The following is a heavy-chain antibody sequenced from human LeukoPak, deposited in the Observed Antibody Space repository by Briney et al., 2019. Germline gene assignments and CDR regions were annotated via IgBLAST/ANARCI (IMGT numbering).Heavy chain of an antibody. V-gene: IGHV3-21*01. CDR2: ISSSSSYI. CDR1: GFTFSSYS. CDR3: ARDHEDAFDI. Sequence: GGSLRLSCAASGFTFSSYSMNWARQAPGKGLEWVSSISSSSSYIYYADSVKGRFTISRDNAKNSLYLQMNSLRAEDTAVYYCARDHEDAFDIWGQGTMVTVSS. J-gene: IGHJ3*02.